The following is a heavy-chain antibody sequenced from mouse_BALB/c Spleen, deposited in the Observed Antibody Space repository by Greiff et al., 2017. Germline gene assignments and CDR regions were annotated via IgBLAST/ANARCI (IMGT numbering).Heavy chain of an antibody. CDR1: GFTFSSYT. CDR2: ISSGGSYT. Sequence: EVKLVESGGGLVKPGGSLKLSCAASGFTFSSYTMSWVRQTPEKRLEWVATISSGGSYTYYPDSVKGRFTISRDNAKNTLYLQMSSLKSEDTAMYYCTRDRVFAYWGQGTLVTVSA. J-gene: IGHJ3*01. CDR3: TRDRVFAY. V-gene: IGHV5-6-4*01. D-gene: IGHD3-3*01.